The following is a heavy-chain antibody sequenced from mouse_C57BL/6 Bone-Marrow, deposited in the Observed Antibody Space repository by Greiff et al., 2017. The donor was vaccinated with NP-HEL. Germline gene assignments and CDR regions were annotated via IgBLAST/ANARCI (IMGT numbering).Heavy chain of an antibody. J-gene: IGHJ3*01. CDR1: GFSLTSYG. CDR3: AKGGGSSYWFAY. CDR2: IWRGGST. D-gene: IGHD1-1*01. V-gene: IGHV2-5*01. Sequence: VKLVESGPGLVQPSQSLSITCTVSGFSLTSYGVHWVRQSPGKGLEWLGVIWRGGSTDYNAAFMSRLSITKDNSKSQVFFKMNSLQADDTAIYYCAKGGGSSYWFAYWGQGTLVTVSA.